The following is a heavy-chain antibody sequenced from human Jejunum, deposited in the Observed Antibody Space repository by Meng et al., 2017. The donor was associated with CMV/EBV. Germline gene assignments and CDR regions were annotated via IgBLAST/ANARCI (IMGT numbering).Heavy chain of an antibody. J-gene: IGHJ4*02. D-gene: IGHD1-14*01. Sequence: CSDSGFSLNSPGVGVAWIRQPPGTALEWLALIYWDDDKRFSPSLKSRLTITKDTSKSQVVLRMTNMDPVDTATYYCVKRSPGRHFDSWGQGTLVTVSS. CDR3: VKRSPGRHFDS. CDR1: GFSLNSPGVG. V-gene: IGHV2-5*02. CDR2: IYWDDDK.